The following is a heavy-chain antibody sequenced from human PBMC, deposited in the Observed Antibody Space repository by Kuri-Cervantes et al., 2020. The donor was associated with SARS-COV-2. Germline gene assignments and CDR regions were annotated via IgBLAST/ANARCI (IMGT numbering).Heavy chain of an antibody. D-gene: IGHD2-15*01. V-gene: IGHV3-30*01. CDR3: ARDPIDVVVVAATPDYYYGMDV. Sequence: GGSLRLSCAASGFTFSSHAMHWVRQAPGKGLEWVAVISYDGSNKYYADSVKGRFTISRDNSKNTLYLQMNSLRAEDTAVYYCARDPIDVVVVAATPDYYYGMDVWGQGTTVTVSS. CDR1: GFTFSSHA. J-gene: IGHJ6*02. CDR2: ISYDGSNK.